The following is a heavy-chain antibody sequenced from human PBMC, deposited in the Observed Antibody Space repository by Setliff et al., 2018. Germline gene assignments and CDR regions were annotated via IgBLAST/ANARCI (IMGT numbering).Heavy chain of an antibody. D-gene: IGHD2-2*01. CDR3: ARDLSPCSTTGCYGTLYYYYYMDV. J-gene: IGHJ6*03. V-gene: IGHV1-46*03. Sequence: ASVKVSCKAFGYTFAKYGTSWVRQAPGQGLEWMGIINPSGGNTNYAQKFQGRVTMTSYTSTSTVYMELSSLRSEDTALYYCARDLSPCSTTGCYGTLYYYYYMDVWGKGTTVTVSS. CDR1: GYTFAKYG. CDR2: INPSGGNT.